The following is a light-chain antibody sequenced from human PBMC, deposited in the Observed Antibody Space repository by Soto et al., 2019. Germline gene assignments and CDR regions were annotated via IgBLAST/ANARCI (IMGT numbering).Light chain of an antibody. CDR3: QQYMSSVT. V-gene: IGKV3-20*01. Sequence: EIVLTQSPGSLSLSPGQRATLSCRASQSVDSTFFAWYQKKPGQAPRLLIYGASKRDTGVPDRFSGSGSGTDFPLTISRLEHEDLALYYCQQYMSSVTFGQGTKVEI. J-gene: IGKJ1*01. CDR2: GAS. CDR1: QSVDSTF.